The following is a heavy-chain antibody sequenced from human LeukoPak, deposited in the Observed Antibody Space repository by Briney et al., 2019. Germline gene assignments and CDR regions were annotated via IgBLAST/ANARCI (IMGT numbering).Heavy chain of an antibody. V-gene: IGHV3-9*01. D-gene: IGHD3-3*01. Sequence: GGPLRLSCAASGFTFSSYSMNWVRQAPGKGLEWVSGISWNSGSIGYADSVKGRFTISRDNAKNSLYLQMNSLRAEDTALYYCAKDITSDTIFGVVTSFDIWGQGTMVTVSS. CDR2: ISWNSGSI. CDR3: AKDITSDTIFGVVTSFDI. J-gene: IGHJ3*02. CDR1: GFTFSSYS.